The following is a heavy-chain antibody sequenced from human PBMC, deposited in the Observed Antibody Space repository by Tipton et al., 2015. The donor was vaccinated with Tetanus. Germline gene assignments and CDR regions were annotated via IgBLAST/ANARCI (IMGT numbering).Heavy chain of an antibody. CDR3: ARVKGTYNHYGLDV. D-gene: IGHD3-10*01. J-gene: IGHJ6*02. CDR2: IYDSGST. CDR1: GGAFSGHY. V-gene: IGHV4-34*01. Sequence: TLSLTCAVYGGAFSGHYWTWIRQAPGKGLEWIGYIYDSGSTYYNPSLKSRVTISEDRSKNQISLRLRSVTAADTAVYYCARVKGTYNHYGLDVWGQGTTVTVAS.